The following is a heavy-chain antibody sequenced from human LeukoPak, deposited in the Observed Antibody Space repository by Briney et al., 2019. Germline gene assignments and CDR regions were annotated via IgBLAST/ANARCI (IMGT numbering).Heavy chain of an antibody. CDR2: INPNSGGT. J-gene: IGHJ4*02. Sequence: ASVKVSCKASGYTFTSYGISWVRQAPGQGLEWMGWINPNSGGTNYAQKLQGRVTMTTDTSTSTAYMELRSLRSDDTAIYYCARESSRHDYGDYRYWGQGTLVTVSS. CDR1: GYTFTSYG. D-gene: IGHD4-17*01. CDR3: ARESSRHDYGDYRY. V-gene: IGHV1-18*01.